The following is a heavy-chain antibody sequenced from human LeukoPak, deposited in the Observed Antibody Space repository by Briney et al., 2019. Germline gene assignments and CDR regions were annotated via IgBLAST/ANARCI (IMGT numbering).Heavy chain of an antibody. Sequence: GGSLRLSCAASGFTFSSYAMHWVRQAPGKGLEWVANIKQDGSEKYYVDSVKGRFTISRDNAKNSLYLQMNSLRAEDTAVYYCARVVGYFDWLFREYYFDYWGQGTLVTVSS. CDR3: ARVVGYFDWLFREYYFDY. CDR2: IKQDGSEK. V-gene: IGHV3-7*03. J-gene: IGHJ4*02. CDR1: GFTFSSYA. D-gene: IGHD3-9*01.